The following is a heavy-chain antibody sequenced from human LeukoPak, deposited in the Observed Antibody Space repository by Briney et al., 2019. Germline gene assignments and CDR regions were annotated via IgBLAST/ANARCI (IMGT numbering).Heavy chain of an antibody. CDR2: TYYRSKWYN. CDR3: ARGGQGDGYSADEAFDF. D-gene: IGHD5-24*01. V-gene: IGHV6-1*01. CDR1: GDSFSSNSTA. J-gene: IGHJ3*01. Sequence: SQTLSLTCAISGDSFSSNSTACNWIRQSPSRGLEWLGRTYYRSKWYNDYAVSVKSRITINPGTSKNQFSLQLNSVTPEDTAVYYCARGGQGDGYSADEAFDFWGQGTMVTVSS.